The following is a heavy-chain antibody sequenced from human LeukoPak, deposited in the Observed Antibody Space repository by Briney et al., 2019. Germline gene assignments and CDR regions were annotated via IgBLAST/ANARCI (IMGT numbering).Heavy chain of an antibody. V-gene: IGHV1-18*01. CDR2: ISAYNGNT. Sequence: ASVKVSCKASGYTFTSYGISWVRQAPGQGLEWMGWISAYNGNTNYAQKLQGRVTMTTDTSASTAYMELRSLRSDDTAVYYCATHQGAAGHMDVWGKGTTVTVSS. CDR1: GYTFTSYG. CDR3: ATHQGAAGHMDV. D-gene: IGHD6-13*01. J-gene: IGHJ6*03.